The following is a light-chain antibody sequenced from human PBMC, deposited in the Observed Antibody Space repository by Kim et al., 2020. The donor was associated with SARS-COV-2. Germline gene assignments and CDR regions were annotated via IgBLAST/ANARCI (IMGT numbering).Light chain of an antibody. Sequence: DIVMTQSPDSLAVSLGERTTINCKSSQTVLYSANNKNYLAWYQQKPGQPPKVLIYWASTRESGVPDRFSGSGSGTDFTLTISSLQAEDVAVYYCQHYYSRPPWTFGQGTKVDIK. CDR2: WAS. V-gene: IGKV4-1*01. J-gene: IGKJ1*01. CDR3: QHYYSRPPWT. CDR1: QTVLYSANNKNY.